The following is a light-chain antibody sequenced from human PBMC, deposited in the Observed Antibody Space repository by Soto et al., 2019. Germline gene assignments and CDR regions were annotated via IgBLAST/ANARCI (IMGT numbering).Light chain of an antibody. CDR3: QRFHSYPLT. V-gene: IGKV1-13*02. Sequence: AIQLTQSPSSLSASVGDRVTITCRASPGFSNALAWYQQKPGKAPKLLIYDASSLESGVPSRFSGSESGTDFTLIISSLQPEDFATYYCQRFHSYPLTFGGGTKVDIK. J-gene: IGKJ4*01. CDR2: DAS. CDR1: PGFSNA.